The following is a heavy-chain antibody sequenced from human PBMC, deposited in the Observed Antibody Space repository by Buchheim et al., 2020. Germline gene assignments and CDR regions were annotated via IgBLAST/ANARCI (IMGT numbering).Heavy chain of an antibody. V-gene: IGHV3-23*04. Sequence: VQLVESGGGVVQPGRSLRLSCAASGFTFSSYAMSWVRQAPGKGLEWVSAISGSGGSTYYADSVKGRFTISRDNSKNTLYLQMNSLRAEDTAVYYCAKIHPGIYYYGSGSDFDYWGQGTL. CDR3: AKIHPGIYYYGSGSDFDY. D-gene: IGHD3-10*01. CDR1: GFTFSSYA. CDR2: ISGSGGST. J-gene: IGHJ4*02.